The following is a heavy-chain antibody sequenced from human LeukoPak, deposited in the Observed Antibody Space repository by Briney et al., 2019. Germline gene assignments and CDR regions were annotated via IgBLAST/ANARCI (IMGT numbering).Heavy chain of an antibody. CDR3: ASGGGYEEPVRY. Sequence: PSETLSLTCAVYGGSFSGYYWSWIRQPPGKGLEWIGEINHSGSTNYNPSLKSRVTISVDTSKNQFSLKLSSVTAADTAVYYCASGGGYEEPVRYWGQGTLVTVSS. CDR2: INHSGST. V-gene: IGHV4-34*01. J-gene: IGHJ4*02. CDR1: GGSFSGYY. D-gene: IGHD5-12*01.